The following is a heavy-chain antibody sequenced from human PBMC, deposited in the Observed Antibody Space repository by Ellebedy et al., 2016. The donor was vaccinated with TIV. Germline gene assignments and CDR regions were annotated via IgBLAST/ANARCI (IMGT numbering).Heavy chain of an antibody. CDR2: IYSGGST. D-gene: IGHD3-9*01. CDR3: ARTLRYFAFDP. V-gene: IGHV3-53*01. J-gene: IGHJ5*02. CDR1: GFTVSSNY. Sequence: PGGSLRLSCAASGFTVSSNYMSWVRQAPGKGLECVSVIYSGGSTYYADSVKGRFTISRDNSKNTLYLQMNSLRAEDTAVYYCARTLRYFAFDPWGQGTLVTVSS.